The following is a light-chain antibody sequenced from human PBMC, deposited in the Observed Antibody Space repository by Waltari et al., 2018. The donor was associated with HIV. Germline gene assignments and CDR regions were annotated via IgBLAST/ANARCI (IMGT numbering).Light chain of an antibody. V-gene: IGKV1-39*01. CDR2: VGS. CDR3: QQTYSPPLT. Sequence: DIQMTQSPSSLSASVGDSVTIPCRASETIHTYLTLYQHKPGKSPKFLIHVGSRLQDGVPSRFIGTGSGTDFSLTINSLQPEDFATYFCQQTYSPPLTFGGGTRIEIK. J-gene: IGKJ4*02. CDR1: ETIHTY.